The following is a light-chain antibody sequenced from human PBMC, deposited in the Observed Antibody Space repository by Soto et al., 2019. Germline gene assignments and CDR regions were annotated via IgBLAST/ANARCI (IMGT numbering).Light chain of an antibody. CDR1: QSVSSN. Sequence: EFVITQSPATLSVSPGERATLSCRASQSVSSNLAWYQQKPGQAPRLLIYGASTRATDVPDRFSGSGSGADFTLSISRLEPEDFAVYYCQQYGSSPPRTFGQGTKVDIK. V-gene: IGKV3-20*01. CDR3: QQYGSSPPRT. J-gene: IGKJ1*01. CDR2: GAS.